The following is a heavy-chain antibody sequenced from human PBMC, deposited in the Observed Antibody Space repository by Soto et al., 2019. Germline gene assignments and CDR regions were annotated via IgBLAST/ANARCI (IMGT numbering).Heavy chain of an antibody. Sequence: WGSLSLSWAASGFTFSGSAMHWVRQASGKGLEWVGRIRSKANSYATAYAASVKGRFTISRDDSKNTAYMQMSSLKTEDTAVYYCTRPVSVLMVYDGPGGFDLWGQGTLVTVSS. CDR2: IRSKANSYAT. V-gene: IGHV3-73*01. D-gene: IGHD2-8*01. CDR1: GFTFSGSA. CDR3: TRPVSVLMVYDGPGGFDL. J-gene: IGHJ5*02.